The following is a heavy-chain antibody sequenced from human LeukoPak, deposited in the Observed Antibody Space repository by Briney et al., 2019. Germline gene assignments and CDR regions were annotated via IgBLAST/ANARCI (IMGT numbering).Heavy chain of an antibody. Sequence: SETLSLTCTVSGGSISSYYWSLIRQPPGKGLEWIGYIYYSGSTNYNPSLKSRVTISVDTSKNQFSLKLSSVTAADTAVYYCARQRNNWFDPWGQGTLVTVSS. CDR2: IYYSGST. V-gene: IGHV4-59*01. J-gene: IGHJ5*02. D-gene: IGHD6-25*01. CDR3: ARQRNNWFDP. CDR1: GGSISSYY.